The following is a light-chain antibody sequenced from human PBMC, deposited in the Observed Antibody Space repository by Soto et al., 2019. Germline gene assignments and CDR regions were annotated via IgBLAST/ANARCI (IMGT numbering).Light chain of an antibody. CDR3: QQYVRSPPSWT. V-gene: IGKV3-20*01. Sequence: ETVLTQSPGTLSLSPGERATLSCRASQSISSSFLAWYQQKPGQAPRLLIYGASSRATGIPDRFSGSGSGKDFNLTISRLEPEDAAVYYCQQYVRSPPSWTFGQGTKVEIK. CDR2: GAS. CDR1: QSISSSF. J-gene: IGKJ1*01.